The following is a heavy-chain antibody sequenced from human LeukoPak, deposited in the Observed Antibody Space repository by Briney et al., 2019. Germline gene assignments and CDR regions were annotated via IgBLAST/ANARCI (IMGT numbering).Heavy chain of an antibody. D-gene: IGHD3-9*01. CDR1: GFTLSNYW. J-gene: IGHJ4*02. CDR3: ARPLTGYYHV. V-gene: IGHV3-7*01. Sequence: GGSLRLSCAASGFTLSNYWMSWVRQAPGKGLEWVANIKQDGSEKYYLDSVKGRFTISRDNAKNSLYLQMNNLRAEDTAVYYCARPLTGYYHVWGQGTLVTSPQ. CDR2: IKQDGSEK.